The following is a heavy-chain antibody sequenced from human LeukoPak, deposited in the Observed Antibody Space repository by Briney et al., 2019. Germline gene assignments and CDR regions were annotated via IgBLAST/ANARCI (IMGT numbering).Heavy chain of an antibody. CDR2: IYYSGST. CDR3: ARAQDSSGPPYGMDV. V-gene: IGHV4-59*01. CDR1: GGSISSYY. D-gene: IGHD3-22*01. J-gene: IGHJ6*02. Sequence: SETLSLTCTVSGGSISSYYWSWIRQPPGKGLEWIGYIYYSGSTNYNPSLKSRVPISVDTSKNQFSLKLSSVTAADTAVYYCARAQDSSGPPYGMDVWGQGTTVTVSS.